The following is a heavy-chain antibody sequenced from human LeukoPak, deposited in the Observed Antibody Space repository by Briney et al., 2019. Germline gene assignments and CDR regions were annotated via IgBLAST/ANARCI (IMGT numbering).Heavy chain of an antibody. CDR2: ISSSGSTI. CDR1: GFTFSDYY. J-gene: IGHJ4*02. V-gene: IGHV3-11*04. Sequence: GGSLRLSCAASGFTFSDYYVSWIRQAPGKGLEWVSYISSSGSTIYYADSVKGRFTNSRDNAKNSLYLQMNSLRAEDTAVYYCAREGGEWELLRTFDYWGQGTLVTVSS. D-gene: IGHD1-26*01. CDR3: AREGGEWELLRTFDY.